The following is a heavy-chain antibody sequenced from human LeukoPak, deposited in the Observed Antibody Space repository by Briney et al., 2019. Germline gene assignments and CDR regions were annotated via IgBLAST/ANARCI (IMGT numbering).Heavy chain of an antibody. J-gene: IGHJ4*02. V-gene: IGHV4-30-4*02. CDR1: GGSISSGDYY. D-gene: IGHD2-2*01. CDR3: ARQYEHFDY. Sequence: SDTLSLTCTVSGGSISSGDYYWSWLRQPPGKGLEWIGYIYFSGSTYYNTSLNSRVTISVDTSKNQFSLKLSSVTAADTAVYYCARQYEHFDYWGQGTLVTVSS. CDR2: IYFSGST.